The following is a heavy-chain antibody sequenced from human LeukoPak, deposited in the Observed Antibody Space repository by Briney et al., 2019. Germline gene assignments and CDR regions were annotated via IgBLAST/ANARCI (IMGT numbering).Heavy chain of an antibody. CDR1: GFTFSHFA. D-gene: IGHD3-10*01. CDR3: AKLKRVGIAPFDD. CDR2: TSVSGNKT. V-gene: IGHV3-23*01. Sequence: GGSLRLSCAASGFTFSHFAMSWVRQAPGKGLHWVSTTSVSGNKTYDADSVKGRFTISRDNSKNTLYLQMTGLRADDTAVYYCAKLKRVGIAPFDDWGQGTLVTVSS. J-gene: IGHJ4*02.